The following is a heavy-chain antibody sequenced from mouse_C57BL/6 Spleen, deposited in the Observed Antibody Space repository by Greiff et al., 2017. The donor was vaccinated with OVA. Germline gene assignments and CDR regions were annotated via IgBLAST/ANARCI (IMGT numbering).Heavy chain of an antibody. V-gene: IGHV1-26*01. D-gene: IGHD3-2*02. Sequence: VQLQQSGPELVKPGASVKISCKASGYTFTDYYMNWVKQSHGKSLEWIGDINPNNGGTSYNQKFKGKATLTVDKSSSTAYMELRSLTSEDSAVYYCASPAQALWFAYWGQGTLVTVSA. J-gene: IGHJ3*01. CDR2: INPNNGGT. CDR3: ASPAQALWFAY. CDR1: GYTFTDYY.